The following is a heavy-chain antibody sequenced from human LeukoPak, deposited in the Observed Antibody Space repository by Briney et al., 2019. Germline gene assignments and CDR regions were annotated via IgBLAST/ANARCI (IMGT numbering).Heavy chain of an antibody. CDR2: ISTSGSDI. J-gene: IGHJ4*02. Sequence: GGSLRRSCSASGFTFSSYSMKWVRQAPGKGLEGVASISTSGSDIDYADSLKGRFTISRDNAMGSLYLEINSLRAEDTALYDCARENPYYYGSGSYFLLDQTDYWGQGTLVTVSS. CDR1: GFTFSSYS. CDR3: ARENPYYYGSGSYFLLDQTDY. D-gene: IGHD3-10*01. V-gene: IGHV3-21*06.